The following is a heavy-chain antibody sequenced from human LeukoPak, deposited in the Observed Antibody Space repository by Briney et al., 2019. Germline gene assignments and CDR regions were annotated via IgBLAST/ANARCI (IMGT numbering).Heavy chain of an antibody. J-gene: IGHJ4*02. CDR1: GFVFSSLD. CDR3: AKDARRSSGWWFFDH. Sequence: GGSLRLSCAVSGFVFSSLDMAWVRQTPGKGLEWVSAITNSGDGTYYADSVKGRFTISRDNSKNTLFLQMNSLRAEDTAVYFCAKDARRSSGWWFFDHWGQGTLVTVSS. D-gene: IGHD6-19*01. CDR2: ITNSGDGT. V-gene: IGHV3-23*01.